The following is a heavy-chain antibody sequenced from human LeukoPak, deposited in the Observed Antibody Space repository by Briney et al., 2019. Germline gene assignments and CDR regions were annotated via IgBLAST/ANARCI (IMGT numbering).Heavy chain of an antibody. Sequence: GGSLRLSCAASGSTFSSYAMSWVRQAPGKGLEWVSAISGSGGSTYYADSAKGRFTISRDNSKNTLYLQMNSLRAEDTAVYYCAKAKQWLVPYWYFDLWGPGTLVTVSS. CDR1: GSTFSSYA. CDR2: ISGSGGST. J-gene: IGHJ2*01. CDR3: AKAKQWLVPYWYFDL. D-gene: IGHD6-19*01. V-gene: IGHV3-23*01.